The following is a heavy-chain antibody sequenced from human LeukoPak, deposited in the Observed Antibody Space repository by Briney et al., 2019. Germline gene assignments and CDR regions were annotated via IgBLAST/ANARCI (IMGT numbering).Heavy chain of an antibody. CDR3: ARRIQGMAPYYFDY. V-gene: IGHV3-48*02. Sequence: GGSLRLSCAASGFTFSSYSMNWVRQAPGKGLEWVSYISSSSSTIYYADSVKGRFTISRDNAKNSLYLQMNSLRDEDTAVYYCARRIQGMAPYYFDYWGQGTLVTVSS. D-gene: IGHD5-24*01. CDR1: GFTFSSYS. CDR2: ISSSSSTI. J-gene: IGHJ4*02.